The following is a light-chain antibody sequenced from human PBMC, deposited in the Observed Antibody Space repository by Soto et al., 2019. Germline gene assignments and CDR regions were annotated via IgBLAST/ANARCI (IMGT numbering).Light chain of an antibody. CDR2: QVS. V-gene: IGLV2-14*01. J-gene: IGLJ1*01. CDR3: SSYTSSNTFYV. Sequence: SALTQPASVSGSPGQSITISCTGTSSVVGGYYYVSWYQHHPGKSPKLMIYQVSNRPSGVSNRFSGSKSGNTASLTISGLQAEDEADYYCSSYTSSNTFYVFGTGTKV. CDR1: SSVVGGYYY.